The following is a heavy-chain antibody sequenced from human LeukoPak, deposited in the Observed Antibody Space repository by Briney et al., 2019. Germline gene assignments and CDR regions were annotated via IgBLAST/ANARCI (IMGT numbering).Heavy chain of an antibody. J-gene: IGHJ4*02. CDR1: GFTFNTYS. D-gene: IGHD6-19*01. CDR3: AREPEDAGYSSGWDPFLAY. V-gene: IGHV3-48*04. CDR2: GSSSSRTI. Sequence: QTGGSLRLSCTASGFTFNTYSMNWVRQAPGKGLEWVSYGSSSSRTIYYADSVKGRFTISRDNAKNSLYLQMNSLRAEDTAVYYCAREPEDAGYSSGWDPFLAYWGQGTLVTVSS.